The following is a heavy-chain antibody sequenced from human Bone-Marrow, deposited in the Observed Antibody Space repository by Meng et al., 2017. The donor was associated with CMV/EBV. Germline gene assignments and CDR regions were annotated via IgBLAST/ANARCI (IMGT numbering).Heavy chain of an antibody. CDR3: ARGRGYCSDTSCYWADY. CDR1: GGSVSSGSYY. CDR2: IYYSGST. J-gene: IGHJ4*02. Sequence: GSLRLSCTVSGGSVSSGSYYWSWIRQPPGKGLEWIGYIYYSGSTNYNPSLKSRVTISVDKSKNQFSLKLTSVTTADTAVYYCARGRGYCSDTSCYWADYWGQGSLVTVSS. D-gene: IGHD2-2*01. V-gene: IGHV4-61*01.